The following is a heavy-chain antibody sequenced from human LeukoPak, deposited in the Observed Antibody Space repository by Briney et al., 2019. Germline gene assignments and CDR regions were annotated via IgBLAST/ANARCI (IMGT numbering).Heavy chain of an antibody. J-gene: IGHJ4*02. CDR1: GFTFSSYA. CDR3: AKAVSTLIVGASNFDY. CDR2: ITGSGGST. V-gene: IGHV3-23*01. D-gene: IGHD1-26*01. Sequence: PGGSLRLSCAASGFTFSSYAMTWVRQAPGEGLEWVAAITGSGGSTYYADSVKGRFTISRDNSKNTLYLQINSLRVEDTAVYYCAKAVSTLIVGASNFDYWGQGTLVTVSS.